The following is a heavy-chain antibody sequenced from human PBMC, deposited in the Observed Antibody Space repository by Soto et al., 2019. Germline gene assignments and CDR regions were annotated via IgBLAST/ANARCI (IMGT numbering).Heavy chain of an antibody. CDR2: ISSSSSYI. CDR3: ARDLRGQLAYFDY. V-gene: IGHV3-21*01. Sequence: EVQLVESGGGLVKPGGSLRLSCAASGFTFSSYSMHWVRQAPGKGLEWVSSISSSSSYIYYADSVKGRFTISRDNAKNSLYLQMNSLRAEDTAVYYCARDLRGQLAYFDYWGQGTLVTVSS. D-gene: IGHD6-6*01. CDR1: GFTFSSYS. J-gene: IGHJ4*02.